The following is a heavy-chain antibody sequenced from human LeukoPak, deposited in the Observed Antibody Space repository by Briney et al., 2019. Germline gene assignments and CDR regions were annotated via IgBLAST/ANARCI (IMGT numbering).Heavy chain of an antibody. D-gene: IGHD4-17*01. CDR2: ISYSGST. CDR1: GGSISSYY. V-gene: IGHV4-59*01. CDR3: ARDLKGNYGDYLDAFDI. Sequence: WETLSLTCTVSGGSISSYYRSWIRQPPGKGLEWSGYISYSGSTNCNPSLKSRVTISIDTSKNQFSLKLSSVTAADTAVYYCARDLKGNYGDYLDAFDIWGQGTMVTVSS. J-gene: IGHJ3*02.